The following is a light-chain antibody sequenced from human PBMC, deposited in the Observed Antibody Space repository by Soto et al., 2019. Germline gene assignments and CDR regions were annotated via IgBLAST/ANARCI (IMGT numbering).Light chain of an antibody. Sequence: DIQLTQSPSFLSASVGDRVTFTCRASRGIRTFSAWYQQRPGEAPKLLIHTASTLQSGVPSRFSGSGSGTEFTLTISSVQPEDSATYHCQQLISYPITFGQGTRLEI. CDR3: QQLISYPIT. CDR1: RGIRTF. CDR2: TAS. V-gene: IGKV1-9*01. J-gene: IGKJ5*01.